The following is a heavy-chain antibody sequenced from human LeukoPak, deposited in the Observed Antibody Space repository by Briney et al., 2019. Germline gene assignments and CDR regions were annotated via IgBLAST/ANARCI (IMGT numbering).Heavy chain of an antibody. CDR3: ARGGYSYGYFYFDY. CDR2: IYSGGST. J-gene: IGHJ4*02. Sequence: SETLSLTCTVSGGSISSSGYYWGWVRQPPGKGLEWIGSIYSGGSTYYIPSLKSRVTISVDTSKNQFSLKLSSVTAADTAVYYCARGGYSYGYFYFDYWGQGTLVTVSS. V-gene: IGHV4-39*07. CDR1: GGSISSSGYY. D-gene: IGHD5-18*01.